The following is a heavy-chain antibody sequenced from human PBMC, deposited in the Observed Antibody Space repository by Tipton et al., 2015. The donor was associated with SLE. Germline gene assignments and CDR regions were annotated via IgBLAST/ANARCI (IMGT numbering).Heavy chain of an antibody. D-gene: IGHD4-17*01. CDR1: GASISSGGYY. CDR2: VYYTGAT. Sequence: TLSLTCSVSGASISSGGYYWSWIRQHPGKGPEGIGYVYYTGATYYNPSLESRVTVSVDTSKNQFSLTLNSVTAADTAVYYCAASTVTTGMAFDYWGQGTLVTVSS. V-gene: IGHV4-31*03. CDR3: AASTVTTGMAFDY. J-gene: IGHJ4*02.